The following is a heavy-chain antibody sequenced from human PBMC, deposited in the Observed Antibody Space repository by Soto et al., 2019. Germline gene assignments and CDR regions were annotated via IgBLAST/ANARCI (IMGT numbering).Heavy chain of an antibody. Sequence: PGGSLRLSCVASGFTFSDYDMYWARQTTGNGLEWVSGIGTLSDTYYTDSVKGRFTISRDNAKTSLFLRMNSLRTEDTGVYFCARGRSKDFSSSPPPTFDPWSQGVLVTVSS. J-gene: IGHJ5*02. CDR1: GFTFSDYD. V-gene: IGHV3-13*01. CDR2: IGTLSDT. CDR3: ARGRSKDFSSSPPPTFDP.